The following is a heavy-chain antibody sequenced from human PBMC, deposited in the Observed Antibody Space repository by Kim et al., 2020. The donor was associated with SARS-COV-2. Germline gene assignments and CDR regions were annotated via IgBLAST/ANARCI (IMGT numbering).Heavy chain of an antibody. V-gene: IGHV3-30*04. Sequence: GGSLRLSCAASGFTFSSYAMHWVRQAPGKGLEWVAVISYDGSNKYYADSVKGRFTISRDNSKNTLYLQMNSLRAEDTAVYYCARPVYSVGATTLFDYWGQGTLVTVSS. CDR2: ISYDGSNK. J-gene: IGHJ4*02. CDR3: ARPVYSVGATTLFDY. D-gene: IGHD1-26*01. CDR1: GFTFSSYA.